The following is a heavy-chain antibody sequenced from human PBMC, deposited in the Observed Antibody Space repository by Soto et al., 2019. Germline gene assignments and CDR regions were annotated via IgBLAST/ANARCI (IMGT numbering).Heavy chain of an antibody. D-gene: IGHD4-17*01. CDR1: GGSFSGYY. Sequence: SETLSLTCAVYGGSFSGYYWSWIRQPPGKGLEWIGEINHSGSTNYNPSIKSRVTISVDTSKNQFSLKLSFVTAADTAVYYCASQYGDYDYWGQGTLVTVSS. CDR2: INHSGST. J-gene: IGHJ4*02. CDR3: ASQYGDYDY. V-gene: IGHV4-34*01.